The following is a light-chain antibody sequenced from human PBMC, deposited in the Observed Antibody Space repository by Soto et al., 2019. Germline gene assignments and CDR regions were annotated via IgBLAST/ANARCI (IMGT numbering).Light chain of an antibody. J-gene: IGLJ2*01. V-gene: IGLV2-11*01. CDR2: DVT. Sequence: QSALTQPRSVSGSPGQSVIISCTGTSSDVGGYNYVSWYQQHPGKAPKLMIYDVTERPSGVPDRFSGSKSGNTASLTISGLQAEDEADYYCCSDAGTLVFGGGTKLTVL. CDR3: CSDAGTLV. CDR1: SSDVGGYNY.